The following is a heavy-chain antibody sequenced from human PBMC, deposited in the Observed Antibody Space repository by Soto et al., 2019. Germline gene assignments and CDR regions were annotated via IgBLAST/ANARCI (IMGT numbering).Heavy chain of an antibody. D-gene: IGHD3-22*01. CDR3: AKEGFYDRTCYYTFDS. J-gene: IGHJ4*02. CDR2: VSFDGRNK. V-gene: IGHV3-30*18. Sequence: PGGSLRLSCTASGFNLSTYGVHWVRQPPGKGLEWVAVVSFDGRNKYYAGSVEGRFTISRDNSKKTLYLHMNSLRAEDTAVYYCAKEGFYDRTCYYTFDSWGQGTLVTVS. CDR1: GFNLSTYG.